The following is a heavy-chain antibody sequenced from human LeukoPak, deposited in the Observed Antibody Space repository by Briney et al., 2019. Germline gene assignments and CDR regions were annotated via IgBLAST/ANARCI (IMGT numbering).Heavy chain of an antibody. CDR2: ISGYNGNT. D-gene: IGHD2-2*01. J-gene: IGHJ3*02. CDR1: GYSFTRYG. V-gene: IGHV1-18*01. CDR3: ARARYCSSTRCYGHEDDAFDI. Sequence: ASVKVSCKASGYSFTRYGISWVRQAPGQGLEWMVWISGYNGNTNYAQKFQGRVTMTTDTSTSTAYMELRSLRYDDTALYYCARARYCSSTRCYGHEDDAFDIWGQGTMVTVSS.